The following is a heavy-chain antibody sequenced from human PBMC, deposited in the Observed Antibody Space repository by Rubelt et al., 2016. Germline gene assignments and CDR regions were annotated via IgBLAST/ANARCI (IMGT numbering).Heavy chain of an antibody. CDR1: GFTFSDYA. D-gene: IGHD1-26*01. CDR2: ITSTSNYI. Sequence: CAGFGFTFSDYAMSWVRQAPGKGLEWVSSITSTSNYIYYADSVKGRFTISRDNAENSLYLQMDSLRAEDTAVYFCATMGPIVYYFDNWGQGSLVTVSS. V-gene: IGHV3-21*01. J-gene: IGHJ4*02. CDR3: ATMGPIVYYFDN.